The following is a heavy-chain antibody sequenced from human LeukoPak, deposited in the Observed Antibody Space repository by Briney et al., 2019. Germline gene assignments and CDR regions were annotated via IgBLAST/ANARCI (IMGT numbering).Heavy chain of an antibody. CDR2: ISGSGGST. D-gene: IGHD3-3*01. CDR3: AKSLSYYDFWFDY. CDR1: GFTLSNNW. J-gene: IGHJ5*01. Sequence: GGSLRLSCAASGFTLSNNWMHWVRQAPGKGLEWVSAISGSGGSTYYADSVKGRFTISRDNSKNTLYLQMNSLRAEDTAVYYCAKSLSYYDFWFDYWGQGTLVTVSS. V-gene: IGHV3-23*01.